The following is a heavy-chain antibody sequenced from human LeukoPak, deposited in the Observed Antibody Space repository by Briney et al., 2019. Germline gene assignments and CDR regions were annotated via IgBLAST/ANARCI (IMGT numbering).Heavy chain of an antibody. Sequence: GESLKISWKGSGYSFTSYCIGWGRQMPGKGLELMGIIHPGGSDTRYSPSFQGQITTSDDKSISTAYLQWSRLKASDTVMYYCTKRSYSYGYDAFDIWGQGTMVTVSS. CDR2: IHPGGSDT. V-gene: IGHV5-51*01. CDR3: TKRSYSYGYDAFDI. D-gene: IGHD5-18*01. J-gene: IGHJ3*02. CDR1: GYSFTSYC.